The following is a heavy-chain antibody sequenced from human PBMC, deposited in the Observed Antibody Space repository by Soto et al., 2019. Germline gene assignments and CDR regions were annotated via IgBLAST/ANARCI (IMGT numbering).Heavy chain of an antibody. V-gene: IGHV1-69*13. Sequence: ASVKVSCKASGGTFSSYAISWVRQAPGQGLEWMGGIIPIFGTANYAQKFQGRVTITADESTSTAYMELSSLRSEDTAVYYCAGGGGYEIFDYWGQGTLVTVSS. J-gene: IGHJ4*02. CDR2: IIPIFGTA. D-gene: IGHD5-12*01. CDR3: AGGGGYEIFDY. CDR1: GGTFSSYA.